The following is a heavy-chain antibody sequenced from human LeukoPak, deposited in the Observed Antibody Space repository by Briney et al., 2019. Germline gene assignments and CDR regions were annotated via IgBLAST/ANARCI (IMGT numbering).Heavy chain of an antibody. Sequence: SETLSLTCGVSGGSISGTNWWSWVRQPPGQGLEWIGETSLAGQTNYNPSLNGRVTMSLDKSSNQLSLHLTSVTAADTATYYCSRESGPFCPFGYWGQGTLVIVSS. CDR3: SRESGPFCPFGY. CDR2: TSLAGQT. V-gene: IGHV4/OR15-8*02. D-gene: IGHD1-26*01. CDR1: GGSISGTNW. J-gene: IGHJ4*02.